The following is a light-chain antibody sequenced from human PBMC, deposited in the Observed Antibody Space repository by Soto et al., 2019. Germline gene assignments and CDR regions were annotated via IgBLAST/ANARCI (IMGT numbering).Light chain of an antibody. CDR2: DVS. J-gene: IGLJ1*01. CDR1: SSEVGGYNY. V-gene: IGLV2-14*01. Sequence: QPDLTRPAYGYGAPGSASTITCTGSSSEVGGYNYVSWYQQHPGKAPKLMIYDVSNRPSGVSNRFSGSKSGNTASLTISGLQSEDEADYYCSSYTSSSSHYASGTRTKVTVL. CDR3: SSYTSSSSHYA.